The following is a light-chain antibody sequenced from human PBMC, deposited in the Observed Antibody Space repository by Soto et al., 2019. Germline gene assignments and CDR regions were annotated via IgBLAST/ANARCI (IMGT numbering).Light chain of an antibody. V-gene: IGKV4-1*01. CDR1: QSVLYSSNNKNY. J-gene: IGKJ4*01. CDR3: HKYYSFPLA. CDR2: WAS. Sequence: DIVMTQSPDSLAVSLGERATINCKSSQSVLYSSNNKNYLAWYQQKPGQPPKLLIYWASTRESGVPDRFSGSGSGTDFTLTISSLQAEDVAVYYCHKYYSFPLAFGGGTKVEIK.